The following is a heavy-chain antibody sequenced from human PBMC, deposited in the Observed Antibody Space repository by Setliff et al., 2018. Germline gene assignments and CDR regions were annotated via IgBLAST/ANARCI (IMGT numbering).Heavy chain of an antibody. D-gene: IGHD3-3*01. CDR1: GYAFTTYY. V-gene: IGHV1-46*01. J-gene: IGHJ4*02. CDR2: TNPSDGST. CDR3: ARENMAKNFWGEHSDY. Sequence: ASVKVSCKASGYAFTTYYMHWVRQAPGQGLEWIGVTNPSDGSTTYAQKFQGRVTMTRDTSTNTVYMQLSSLRSEDTAVYYCARENMAKNFWGEHSDYWGQGTLVTVSS.